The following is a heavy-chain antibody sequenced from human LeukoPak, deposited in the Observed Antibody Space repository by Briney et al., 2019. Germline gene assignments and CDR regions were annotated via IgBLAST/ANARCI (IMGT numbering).Heavy chain of an antibody. Sequence: GGSLRLSCAASGFTFSSYSMNWVCQAPGKGLEWVSSISSSSSYIYYADSVKGRFTISRDNAKNTLYLQMNSLRAEDTAVYYCAKELRGYSYGYYFDYWGQGTLVTVSS. CDR1: GFTFSSYS. V-gene: IGHV3-21*04. CDR3: AKELRGYSYGYYFDY. CDR2: ISSSSSYI. D-gene: IGHD5-18*01. J-gene: IGHJ4*02.